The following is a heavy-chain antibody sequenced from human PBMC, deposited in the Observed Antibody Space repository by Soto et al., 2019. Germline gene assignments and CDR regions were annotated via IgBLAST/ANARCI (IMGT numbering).Heavy chain of an antibody. D-gene: IGHD3-22*01. CDR2: ISAYNGNT. CDR1: GYTFTSYG. V-gene: IGHV1-18*04. CDR3: AIDYDSSGYLKFRWFDP. J-gene: IGHJ5*02. Sequence: ASVKVSCKASGYTFTSYGISWVRQAPGQGLEWMGWISAYNGNTNYAQKLQGRVTMTTDTSTSTAYMELRSLRSDDTAVYYCAIDYDSSGYLKFRWFDPWGQGTLVTVSS.